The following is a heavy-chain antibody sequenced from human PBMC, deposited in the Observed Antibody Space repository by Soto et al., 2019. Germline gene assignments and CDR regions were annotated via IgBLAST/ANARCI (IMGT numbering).Heavy chain of an antibody. J-gene: IGHJ6*02. V-gene: IGHV3-30-3*01. D-gene: IGHD2-8*02. Sequence: QVQLVESGGGVVQPGRSLRLSCAASGFTFSSYAMHWVRQAPGKGLEWVAVISYDGSNKYYADSVKGRFTISRDNSKNRLYLQMNSLRAEDTAVYYCARTAAIFSSWWGMYVWGQGTTVTVSS. CDR3: ARTAAIFSSWWGMYV. CDR2: ISYDGSNK. CDR1: GFTFSSYA.